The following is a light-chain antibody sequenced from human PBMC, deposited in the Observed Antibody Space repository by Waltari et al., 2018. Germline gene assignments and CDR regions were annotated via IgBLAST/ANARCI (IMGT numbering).Light chain of an antibody. Sequence: QSVLTQPPSVSGAPRQRVTISCSGSSSSIGIHSVDWYQQLPGKAPKLLIYFDDGLASGVSARFSGSKSGTSASLAISGLQSEDEAVYYCGTWDDSLNAPVFGGGTKLTVL. V-gene: IGLV1-36*01. J-gene: IGLJ2*01. CDR3: GTWDDSLNAPV. CDR1: SSSIGIHS. CDR2: FDD.